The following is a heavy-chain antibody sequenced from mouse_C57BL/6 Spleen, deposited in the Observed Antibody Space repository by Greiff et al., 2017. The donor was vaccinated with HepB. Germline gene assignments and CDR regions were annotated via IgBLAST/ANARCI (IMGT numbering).Heavy chain of an antibody. CDR3: ALTGTKDFDY. D-gene: IGHD4-1*01. Sequence: VQLKQSGPELVKPGASVKISCKASGYTFTDYYMNWVKQSHGKSLEWIGDINPNNGGTSYNQKFKGKATLTVDKSSSTAYMELRSLTSEDSAVYYCALTGTKDFDYWGQGTTLTVSS. CDR1: GYTFTDYY. CDR2: INPNNGGT. J-gene: IGHJ2*01. V-gene: IGHV1-26*01.